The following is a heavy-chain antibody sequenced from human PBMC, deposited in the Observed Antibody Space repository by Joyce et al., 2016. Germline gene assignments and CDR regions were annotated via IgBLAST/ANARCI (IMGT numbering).Heavy chain of an antibody. D-gene: IGHD6-25*01. CDR1: GLTLSNYG. Sequence: QVQLVESGGGVVQPGRSLRLSCAASGLTLSNYGVHWVRQAPGKGLEWVAVISYDGIYKYWADSVKGRFTISRDNSKNTVFLEMNSLRAEDTAVYYCAKILTATYSSGWFLDYWGQGTLVTVSS. V-gene: IGHV3-30*18. CDR3: AKILTATYSSGWFLDY. CDR2: ISYDGIYK. J-gene: IGHJ4*02.